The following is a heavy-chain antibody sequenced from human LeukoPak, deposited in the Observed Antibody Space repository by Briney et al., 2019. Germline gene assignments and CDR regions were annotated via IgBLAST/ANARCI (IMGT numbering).Heavy chain of an antibody. V-gene: IGHV3-23*01. J-gene: IGHJ3*02. D-gene: IGHD6-13*01. CDR3: AKVYVAAVPGAFDI. CDR2: ISGSGGSK. CDR1: GFTFSSSA. Sequence: GGSLRLSCAASGFTFSSSAMSWVRQAPGKGLEWVSAISGSGGSKYYADSVKGRFTIDRDNYKNTLYLQMNSQRAEDTAIYYCAKVYVAAVPGAFDIWGQGTMVTVSS.